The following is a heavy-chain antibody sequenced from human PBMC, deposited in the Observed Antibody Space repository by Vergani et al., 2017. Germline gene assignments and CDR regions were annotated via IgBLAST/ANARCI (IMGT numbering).Heavy chain of an antibody. V-gene: IGHV5-10-1*03. CDR2: IDPSDSYT. CDR3: ARHYGIAAAGTKMGH. J-gene: IGHJ4*02. D-gene: IGHD6-13*01. Sequence: EVQLVQSGAEVKKPGESLSISCTGSGYSFTSYCISWVRQMPGKGLEWMGRIDPSDSYTNYSPSFQGHVTISADKSISTAYLQWSSLKASATAMYYCARHYGIAAAGTKMGHWGQGTLVTVSS. CDR1: GYSFTSYC.